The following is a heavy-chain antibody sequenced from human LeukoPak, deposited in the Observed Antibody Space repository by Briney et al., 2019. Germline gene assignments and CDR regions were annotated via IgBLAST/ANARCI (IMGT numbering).Heavy chain of an antibody. CDR2: IYHSGST. CDR3: ARDSDAGRVISLACDY. D-gene: IGHD3-3*02. V-gene: IGHV4-38-2*02. Sequence: SETLSLTCTVSGYSISSGYYWGWIRQPPGKGLEWIGSIYHSGSTYYNPSLKSRVTISVDTSKNQFSLKLSSVTAADTAVYYCARDSDAGRVISLACDYWGQGTLVTVSS. J-gene: IGHJ4*02. CDR1: GYSISSGYY.